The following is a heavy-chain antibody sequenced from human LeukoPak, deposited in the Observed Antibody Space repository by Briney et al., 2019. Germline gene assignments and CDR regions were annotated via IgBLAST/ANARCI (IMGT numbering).Heavy chain of an antibody. V-gene: IGHV4-59*08. Sequence: SETLSLTCTVSGGSFTNYYWAWIRQPPGKGLEWIGYIFYSGNTNFNPSLKSRVTISLDTSKNQISLKLNSVTAADTALYYCARQASWLPYFDLWGRGMLVTVSS. CDR1: GGSFTNYY. J-gene: IGHJ2*01. CDR2: IFYSGNT. D-gene: IGHD6-13*01. CDR3: ARQASWLPYFDL.